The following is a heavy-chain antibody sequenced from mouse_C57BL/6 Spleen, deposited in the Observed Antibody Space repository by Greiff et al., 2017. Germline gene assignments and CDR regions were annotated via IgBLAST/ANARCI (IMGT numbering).Heavy chain of an antibody. CDR3: ASLYGSSLFAY. CDR1: GYTFTSYW. V-gene: IGHV1-61*01. D-gene: IGHD1-1*01. Sequence: VQLQQPGAELVRPGSSVKLSCKASGYTFTSYWMDWVKQRPGQGLEWIGNIYPSDSETHYNQKFKDKATLTVDKSSSTAYMQLSSLTSEDSAVYYCASLYGSSLFAYWGQGTLVTVSA. J-gene: IGHJ3*01. CDR2: IYPSDSET.